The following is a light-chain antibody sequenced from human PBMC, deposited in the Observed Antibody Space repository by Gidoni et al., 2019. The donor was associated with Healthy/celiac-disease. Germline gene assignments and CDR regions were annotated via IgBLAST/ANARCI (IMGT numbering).Light chain of an antibody. CDR2: GAS. CDR1: QSVSSN. J-gene: IGKJ1*01. V-gene: IGKV3-15*01. CDR3: QQYSNWPPRT. Sequence: EILTTQSPATLSVSPGEGATLSCRASQSVSSNLAWYQQKPGQAPRLLIYGASTRATGIPARFSGSGSGTEFTLTISSVQSEDFAVYYCQQYSNWPPRTFGQGTKVEIK.